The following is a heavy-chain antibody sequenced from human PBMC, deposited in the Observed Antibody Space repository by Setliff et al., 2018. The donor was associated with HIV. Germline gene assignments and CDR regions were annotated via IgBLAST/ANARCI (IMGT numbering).Heavy chain of an antibody. D-gene: IGHD6-19*01. Sequence: KTSETLSLTCAVSGYSISSGYYWGWIRQPPGKGLEWIGSIYHSGSTYYNPSLKSRVTISVDTSKKQFSLKLSSVTAADTAVYYCAAGIAVAGTDYYYYGMDVWGQGTTVTVS. CDR2: IYHSGST. J-gene: IGHJ6*02. CDR3: AAGIAVAGTDYYYYGMDV. CDR1: GYSISSGYY. V-gene: IGHV4-38-2*01.